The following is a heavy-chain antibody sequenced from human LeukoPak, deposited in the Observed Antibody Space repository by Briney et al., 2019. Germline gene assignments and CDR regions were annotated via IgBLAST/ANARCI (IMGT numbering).Heavy chain of an antibody. V-gene: IGHV4-34*01. J-gene: IGHJ4*02. CDR1: GGSFSGYY. CDR2: INHSGST. Sequence: SETLSLTSAVYGGSFSGYYWSWIRQPPGKGLEWIGEINHSGSTNYNPSLKSRVTISVDTSKNQFSLKLSSVTAADTAVYYCARSAARRRSGWYGGYYFDYWGQGTLVTVSS. CDR3: ARSAARRRSGWYGGYYFDY. D-gene: IGHD6-19*01.